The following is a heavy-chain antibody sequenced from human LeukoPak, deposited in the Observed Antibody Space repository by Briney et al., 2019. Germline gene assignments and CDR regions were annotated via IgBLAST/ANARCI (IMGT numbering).Heavy chain of an antibody. J-gene: IGHJ5*02. CDR3: ARTVTTIDWFDP. Sequence: PGQGLEWMGWINPSSGGTNYAQKFQGRVTMTRDTSISTAYMELSRLRSDETAVYYCARTVTTIDWFDPWGQGTLVTVSS. V-gene: IGHV1-2*02. D-gene: IGHD4-11*01. CDR2: INPSSGGT.